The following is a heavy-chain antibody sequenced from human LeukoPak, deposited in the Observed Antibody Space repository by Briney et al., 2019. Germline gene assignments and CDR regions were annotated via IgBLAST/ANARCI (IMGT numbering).Heavy chain of an antibody. CDR1: GGPIGTYY. CDR2: IYVTGST. J-gene: IGHJ6*03. Sequence: PSETLSLTCTASGGPIGTYYWSWIRQSPGKGLEWIGYIYVTGSTRYNPYLQSRVTISVDTSRNQFFLKMSSVTAADTAVYYCARHIGGGIEDMDVWGKGTKVTVSS. D-gene: IGHD3-16*02. V-gene: IGHV4-59*08. CDR3: ARHIGGGIEDMDV.